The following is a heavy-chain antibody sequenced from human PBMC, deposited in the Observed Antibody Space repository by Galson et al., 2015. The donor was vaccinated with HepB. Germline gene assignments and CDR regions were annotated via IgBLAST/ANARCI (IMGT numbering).Heavy chain of an antibody. CDR1: ELTFSNFA. J-gene: IGHJ4*02. Sequence: SLRLSCAVSELTFSNFAMSWVRQAPGKGLEWVSSISTTGFSTYYAESVKGRFTVSRDNSKIELHLQMDNLKAEDTATYYCASSAMTFGGLLYWGQGTLVAVST. V-gene: IGHV3-23*01. CDR2: ISTTGFST. CDR3: ASSAMTFGGLLY. D-gene: IGHD3-16*01.